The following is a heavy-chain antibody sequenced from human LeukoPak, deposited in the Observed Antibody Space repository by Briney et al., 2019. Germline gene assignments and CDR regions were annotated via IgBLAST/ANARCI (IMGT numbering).Heavy chain of an antibody. CDR3: ASTTLELGIEVYDY. D-gene: IGHD7-27*01. J-gene: IGHJ4*02. Sequence: PSETLSLTCTVSGGSISSSSYYWGWLRQPPGKGLEWIGSIYYSGSTYYNPSLKSRVTISVDTSKNQFSLKLSSVTAADTAVYHCASTTLELGIEVYDYWGQGTLVTVSS. CDR2: IYYSGST. V-gene: IGHV4-39*01. CDR1: GGSISSSSYY.